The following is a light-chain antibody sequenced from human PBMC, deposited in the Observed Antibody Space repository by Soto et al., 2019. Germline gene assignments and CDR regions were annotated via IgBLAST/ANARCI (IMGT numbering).Light chain of an antibody. Sequence: DIVLTQSPGTLSLSPGERATLSCRASQDVKNNYLAWYQQKPGQAPRLLIRGASSRAAGLPDRFSGSGSGTACTLTISRLEPEDFAVYYCQQYGSSPGTFGQGTKLEI. CDR3: QQYGSSPGT. J-gene: IGKJ2*01. CDR1: QDVKNNY. CDR2: GAS. V-gene: IGKV3-20*01.